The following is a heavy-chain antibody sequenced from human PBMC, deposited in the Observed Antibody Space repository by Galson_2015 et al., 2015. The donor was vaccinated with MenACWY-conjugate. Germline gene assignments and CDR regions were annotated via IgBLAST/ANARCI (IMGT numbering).Heavy chain of an antibody. Sequence: SETLSLTCSVSGGSISGYYWNWIRQPPGKGLQWIGYLSYSGSTNYDPSLKGRVTISGDTSKNQLSLKLSSVTAADTALYYCARESSSSGWSFDYWGQGILVTVSS. J-gene: IGHJ4*02. CDR3: ARESSSSGWSFDY. D-gene: IGHD6-19*01. CDR1: GGSISGYY. V-gene: IGHV4-59*01. CDR2: LSYSGST.